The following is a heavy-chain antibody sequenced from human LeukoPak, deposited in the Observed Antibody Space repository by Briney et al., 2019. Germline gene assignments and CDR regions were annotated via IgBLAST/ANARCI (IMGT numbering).Heavy chain of an antibody. D-gene: IGHD2-2*02. CDR3: ARESPPAAIRSRPFDY. J-gene: IGHJ4*02. Sequence: GGSLRLSCAASGFTFSNYAMTWVRQPPEKGLEWVSTISPSGGSTFYVDSVKGRFTISRDNSKNTLYLQMNSLRAEDTAVYYCARESPPAAIRSRPFDYWGQGTLVTVSP. CDR1: GFTFSNYA. V-gene: IGHV3-23*01. CDR2: ISPSGGST.